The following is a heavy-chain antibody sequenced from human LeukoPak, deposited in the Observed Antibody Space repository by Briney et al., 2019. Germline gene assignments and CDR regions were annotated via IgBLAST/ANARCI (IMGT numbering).Heavy chain of an antibody. J-gene: IGHJ6*04. V-gene: IGHV3-7*01. CDR1: GFTFSSYW. CDR3: AELGITMIGGV. CDR2: IKQDGSET. D-gene: IGHD3-10*02. Sequence: GGSLRLSCAVSGFTFSSYWMSWVRQAPGKGLEWVANIKQDGSETHYVDSVKGRFTISRDNAKNSLYLQMNSLRAEDTAVYYCAELGITMIGGVWGKGTTVTISS.